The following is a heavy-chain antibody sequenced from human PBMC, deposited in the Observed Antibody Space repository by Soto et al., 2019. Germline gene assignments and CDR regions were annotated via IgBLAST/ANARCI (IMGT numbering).Heavy chain of an antibody. CDR3: ARQHPLDSSAWYN. CDR1: GYSFSDDW. CDR2: IYSGDSYT. Sequence: PGESLTTSCQCSGYSFSDDWIVLVLQVPGKGLEFMGNIYSGDSYTRYSPSFEGQVTMSFDKSISTAYLHWTSLKASDTSMYYCARQHPLDSSAWYNWGQGTMVIVSS. J-gene: IGHJ4*02. D-gene: IGHD6-19*01. V-gene: IGHV5-51*01.